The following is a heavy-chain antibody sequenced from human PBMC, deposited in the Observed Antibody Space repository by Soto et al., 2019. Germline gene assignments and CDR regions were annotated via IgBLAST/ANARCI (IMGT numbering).Heavy chain of an antibody. V-gene: IGHV1-69*08. Sequence: VQLVQSGAEVKKPGSSVKVSCKASGGTFSSYTISWVRQAPGQGLEWMGRIIPILGIANYAQKFQGRVTITADKSTSTAYMELSSLRSEDTAVYYCARDRDGYYDSSGTTVGDYWGQGTLVTVSS. CDR1: GGTFSSYT. D-gene: IGHD3-22*01. CDR3: ARDRDGYYDSSGTTVGDY. CDR2: IIPILGIA. J-gene: IGHJ4*02.